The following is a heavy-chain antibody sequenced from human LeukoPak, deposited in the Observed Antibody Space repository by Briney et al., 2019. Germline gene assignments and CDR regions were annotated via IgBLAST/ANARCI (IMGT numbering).Heavy chain of an antibody. CDR1: GYTFTGYY. J-gene: IGHJ5*02. Sequence: ASVKVSCKASGYTFTGYYMHWVRQAPGQGLEWMGWINPNSGGTNYAQKFQGRVTMTRDTSISTAYMELSRLRSDDTAVYYCARGDDIYCSSTSCQGEWFDPWGQGTLVTVSS. D-gene: IGHD2-2*01. CDR2: INPNSGGT. CDR3: ARGDDIYCSSTSCQGEWFDP. V-gene: IGHV1-2*02.